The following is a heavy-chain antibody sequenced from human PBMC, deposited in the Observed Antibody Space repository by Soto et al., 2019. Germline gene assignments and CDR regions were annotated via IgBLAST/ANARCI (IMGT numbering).Heavy chain of an antibody. J-gene: IGHJ6*02. CDR1: GFTFSSYS. D-gene: IGHD2-21*02. V-gene: IGHV3-21*01. CDR3: AREETAWPLAYGLDV. CDR2: ITRNSDI. Sequence: GGSMRLSCAASGFTFSSYSIHWVRQAPGKGLEWVSAITRNSDIYYADSVKGRFTISRDNAQNSVSLQMNSLRADDTAVYYCAREETAWPLAYGLDVWGQGTTVTAP.